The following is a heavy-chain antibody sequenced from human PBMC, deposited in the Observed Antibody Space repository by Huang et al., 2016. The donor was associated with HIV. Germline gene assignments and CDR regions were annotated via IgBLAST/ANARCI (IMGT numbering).Heavy chain of an antibody. D-gene: IGHD6-13*01. CDR2: INHSGHI. Sequence: QVQLQQWGAGLLKTSETLSLTCAVYGGSFSGYFWRWVRQPPGKGLERVGEINHSGHINYNPSLLSRGNMSIDTSKKQFALHLSSLSAADTAVYYCARRYNSRYDYWGRGSPVTVPS. J-gene: IGHJ4*02. CDR1: GGSFSGYF. V-gene: IGHV4-34*02. CDR3: ARRYNSRYDY.